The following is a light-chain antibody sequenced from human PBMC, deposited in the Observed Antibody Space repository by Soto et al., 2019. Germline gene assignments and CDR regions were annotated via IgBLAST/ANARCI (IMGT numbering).Light chain of an antibody. Sequence: QSVLTQPASVSGSPGQSITISCTGTSSDVGGYNYVSWYQQHPGKAPKLMISDVSDLPSGVSNLFSGSKSGNTASLTISGLQAEDEDDYSCSTYTLSGTVVFRGGTKLTVL. CDR3: STYTLSGTVV. CDR2: DVS. V-gene: IGLV2-14*01. CDR1: SSDVGGYNY. J-gene: IGLJ2*01.